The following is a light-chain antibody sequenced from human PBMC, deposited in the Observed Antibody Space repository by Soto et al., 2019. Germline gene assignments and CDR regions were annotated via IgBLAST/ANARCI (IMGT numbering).Light chain of an antibody. V-gene: IGLV2-14*01. J-gene: IGLJ1*01. CDR3: TSSTSSSTLPYV. CDR2: DVT. Sequence: QSALTQPASVSGSPGQSITISCTGTSSDVGAYNYVSWYQQHPGKAPKLMIYDVTDRPSGVSNRFSGSKSGNTASLTISGLQPEDEADYFCTSSTSSSTLPYVFGTETKLTVL. CDR1: SSDVGAYNY.